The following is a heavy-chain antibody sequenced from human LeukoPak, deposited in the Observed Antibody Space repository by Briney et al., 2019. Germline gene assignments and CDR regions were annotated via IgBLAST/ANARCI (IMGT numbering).Heavy chain of an antibody. CDR1: GFTFSSYS. CDR2: ISSSSSYI. D-gene: IGHD5-12*01. Sequence: GGSLRLSCAASGFTFSSYSMNWVRQAPGKGLEWVSSISSSSSYIYYADSVKGRFTISRDNAKNSLYLQMNSLKAEDTAVYYCARDGRGIVATINYYMDVWGKGTTVTVSS. V-gene: IGHV3-21*01. CDR3: ARDGRGIVATINYYMDV. J-gene: IGHJ6*03.